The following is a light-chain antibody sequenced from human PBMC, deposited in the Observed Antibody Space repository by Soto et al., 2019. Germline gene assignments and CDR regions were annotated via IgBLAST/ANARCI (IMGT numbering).Light chain of an antibody. J-gene: IGKJ4*01. CDR3: HQYATSPPT. CDR2: GAS. CDR1: QTISSRY. Sequence: EIVLTQSPGTVSLSPGERATLSCRAGQTISSRYLAWYQQKPGQAPRRLIYGASSRATGIPDRFSGSGSGTDFTLTVSRLEPEDFAVYYCHQYATSPPTFGGGTKVEI. V-gene: IGKV3-20*01.